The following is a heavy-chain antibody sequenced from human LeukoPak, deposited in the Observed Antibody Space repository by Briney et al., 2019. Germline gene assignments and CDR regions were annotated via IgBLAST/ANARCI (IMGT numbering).Heavy chain of an antibody. CDR2: IGRGIT. Sequence: GGSLRLSCVASGFTFSSYSMNWVRQAPGKGLEWVSHIGRGITYADSVKGRFTISRDNAKNSVYLQMNSLRAEDTAMYYCARDAPAGEKPEYFFDYWGQGTLVTVSS. CDR3: ARDAPAGEKPEYFFDY. J-gene: IGHJ4*02. CDR1: GFTFSSYS. V-gene: IGHV3-48*04.